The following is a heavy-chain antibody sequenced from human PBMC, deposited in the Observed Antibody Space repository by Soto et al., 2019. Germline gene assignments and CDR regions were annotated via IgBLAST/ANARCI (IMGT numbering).Heavy chain of an antibody. D-gene: IGHD5-12*01. Sequence: QTLSLTCAISGDSVSSNSAAWNWIRQSPSRGLEWLGRTYYRSKWYNDYAVSVKSRITINPDTSKNQFSLQLNSVTPEDTAVYYCARDVEMATITGYYYYYGMDVWGQGTTATVSS. CDR2: TYYRSKWYN. CDR1: GDSVSSNSAA. J-gene: IGHJ6*02. CDR3: ARDVEMATITGYYYYYGMDV. V-gene: IGHV6-1*01.